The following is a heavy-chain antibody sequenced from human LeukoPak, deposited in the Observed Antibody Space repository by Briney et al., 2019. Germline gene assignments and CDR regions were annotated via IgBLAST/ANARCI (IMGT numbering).Heavy chain of an antibody. J-gene: IGHJ4*02. V-gene: IGHV3-23*01. CDR2: ISGSGATI. Sequence: GGSLRLSCAASGFTFSSYALSWVRQASGKGLEWVAAISGSGATIYYADSVKGRFTISRDNFKNTLYLQMNSLRAEDTAVYYCANDHQLLRYFDSWGQGTLVTVSS. D-gene: IGHD2-2*01. CDR3: ANDHQLLRYFDS. CDR1: GFTFSSYA.